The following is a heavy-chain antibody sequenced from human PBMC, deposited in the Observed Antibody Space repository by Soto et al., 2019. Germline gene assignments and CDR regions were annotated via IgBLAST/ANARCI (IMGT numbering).Heavy chain of an antibody. V-gene: IGHV3-30*18. CDR1: GFTFSSYG. CDR2: ISYVGSNK. Sequence: QVQLVESGGGGVQPGRSLSLSCAASGFTFSSYGMHWVRQAPGKGLEWVAVISYVGSNKNYADSVKGRFTISRDNSKNTLYLQMNSLRAEDTAVYYWAKAERSSGYAFDIWGQGTIVTVSS. D-gene: IGHD6-25*01. J-gene: IGHJ3*02. CDR3: AKAERSSGYAFDI.